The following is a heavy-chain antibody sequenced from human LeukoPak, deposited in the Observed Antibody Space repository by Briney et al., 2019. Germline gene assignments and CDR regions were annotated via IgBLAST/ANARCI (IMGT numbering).Heavy chain of an antibody. J-gene: IGHJ4*02. CDR2: IRSKANSYAT. Sequence: GGSLRLSCAASGFTFSGSAMHWVRQASGKGLEWVGRIRSKANSYATAYAASVKGRFTISRDDPKNTAYLQMNSLKTEDTAVYYCTRLSPTAGSNYWGQGTLVTVSS. CDR3: TRLSPTAGSNY. V-gene: IGHV3-73*01. CDR1: GFTFSGSA. D-gene: IGHD6-19*01.